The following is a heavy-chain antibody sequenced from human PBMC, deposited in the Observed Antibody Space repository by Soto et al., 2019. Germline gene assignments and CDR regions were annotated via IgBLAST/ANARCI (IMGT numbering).Heavy chain of an antibody. Sequence: GSVKVCFKASGYPFTSYAMHLVRQAPGQRLEWMGWINAGNGNTKYSQKFQGRVTITRDTSASTAYMELSSLRSEDTAVYYCARTGAYGYYYYGMDVWGQGTTVTVSS. CDR2: INAGNGNT. CDR1: GYPFTSYA. CDR3: ARTGAYGYYYYGMDV. V-gene: IGHV1-3*01. J-gene: IGHJ6*01. D-gene: IGHD3-16*01.